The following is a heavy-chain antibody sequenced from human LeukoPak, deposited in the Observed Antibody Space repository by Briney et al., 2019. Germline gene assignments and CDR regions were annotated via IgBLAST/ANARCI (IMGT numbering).Heavy chain of an antibody. CDR3: AKLSTFGDLSRVRFDP. Sequence: TGGSLRLSCAGSGFTFRSYAMSWVRQAPGKGLEWVSAISGSGGSTYYADSVKGRFTISRDNSKNTLYLQMNSLRAEDTAVYYCAKLSTFGDLSRVRFDPWGQGTLVTVSS. D-gene: IGHD3-10*01. CDR2: ISGSGGST. V-gene: IGHV3-23*01. J-gene: IGHJ5*02. CDR1: GFTFRSYA.